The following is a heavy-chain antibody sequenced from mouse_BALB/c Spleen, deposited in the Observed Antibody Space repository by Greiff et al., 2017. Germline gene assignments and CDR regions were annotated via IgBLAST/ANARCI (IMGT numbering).Heavy chain of an antibody. CDR3: AREGNYYGSSSFAY. Sequence: EVQRVESGGGLVKPGGSLKLSCAASGFAFSSYDMSWVRQTPEKRLEWVAYISSGGGSIYYPDTVKGRFTISRDNAKNTLYLQMSSLKSEDTAMYYCAREGNYYGSSSFAYWGQGTLVTVSA. CDR2: ISSGGGSI. D-gene: IGHD1-1*01. CDR1: GFAFSSYD. V-gene: IGHV5-12-1*01. J-gene: IGHJ3*01.